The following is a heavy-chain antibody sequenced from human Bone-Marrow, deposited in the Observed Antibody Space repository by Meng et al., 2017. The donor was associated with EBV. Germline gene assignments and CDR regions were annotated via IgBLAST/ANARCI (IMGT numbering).Heavy chain of an antibody. D-gene: IGHD3-10*01. CDR3: ASESGRGFTPDY. J-gene: IGHJ4*02. CDR1: GGTFRSDA. Sequence: VQLVQCGAEVKKPGSSGKGSCRTSGGTFRSDAVSWVRQAPGQGLEWMGGLIPMVGAPHYAQKFQGRVTIIADESTSTHSMELNSLRSEDTAMYYCASESGRGFTPDYWGQGTLVTVSS. CDR2: LIPMVGAP. V-gene: IGHV1-69*01.